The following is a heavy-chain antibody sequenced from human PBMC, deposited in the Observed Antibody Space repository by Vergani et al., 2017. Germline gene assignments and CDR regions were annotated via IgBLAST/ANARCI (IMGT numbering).Heavy chain of an antibody. D-gene: IGHD3-22*01. V-gene: IGHV3-74*01. J-gene: IGHJ6*02. CDR2: INSDGSST. Sequence: EVQLVESGGGLVQPGGSLRLSCAASGFTFSSYWMHWVRQAPGKGLVWVSRINSDGSSTSYADSVKGRFAISRDNAKNTLYLQMNSLRAEDTAVYYCARLQYYYDSSGDYYDGNYYYGMDVWGQGTTVTVSS. CDR3: ARLQYYYDSSGDYYDGNYYYGMDV. CDR1: GFTFSSYW.